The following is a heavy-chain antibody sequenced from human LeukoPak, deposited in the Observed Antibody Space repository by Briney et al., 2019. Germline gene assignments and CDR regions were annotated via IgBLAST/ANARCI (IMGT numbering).Heavy chain of an antibody. J-gene: IGHJ5*02. Sequence: PGGSLRLSWAASGFDLSTYETNWVRQAPRKGLEWIADITISGHTKNYADSVKGRFTISRDNARTSLYLQMNSLRAEDTGVYYCARGDPHADLWGQGTLVTVSS. CDR3: ARGDPHADL. V-gene: IGHV3-48*03. CDR2: ITISGHTK. CDR1: GFDLSTYE.